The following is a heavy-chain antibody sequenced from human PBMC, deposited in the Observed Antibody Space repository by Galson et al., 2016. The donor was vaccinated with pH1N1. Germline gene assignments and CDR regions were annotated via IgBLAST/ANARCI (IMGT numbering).Heavy chain of an antibody. CDR1: GFTFSSYW. J-gene: IGHJ4*02. CDR3: ARAIAAAGSL. V-gene: IGHV3-7*04. Sequence: SLRLSCAASGFTFSSYWMHWVRQAPGKGLEWVANIKQDGSQIYYVDSVKGRFTISRDNAKNSLFLQMNSLRAEDTAVYYCARAIAAAGSLWGQGTMVTVSS. D-gene: IGHD6-13*01. CDR2: IKQDGSQI.